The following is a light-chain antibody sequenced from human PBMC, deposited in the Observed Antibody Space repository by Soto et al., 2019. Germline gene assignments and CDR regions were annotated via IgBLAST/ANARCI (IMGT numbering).Light chain of an antibody. CDR1: QNVGRN. V-gene: IGKV3-15*01. CDR2: GTS. CDR3: QQDNNWPPMST. Sequence: EIVMTQSPDTLSVSPGERATLSCRASQNVGRNVAWYQQRPGQAPRLLIHGTSTRAADILARFSGSVSGTEFTLTINSLPPEDFVIYYCQQDNNWPPMSTFGQGTKLEMK. J-gene: IGKJ2*01.